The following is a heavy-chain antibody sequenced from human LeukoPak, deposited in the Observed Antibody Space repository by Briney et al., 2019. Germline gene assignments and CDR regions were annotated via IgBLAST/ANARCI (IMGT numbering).Heavy chain of an antibody. CDR2: IYYSGST. CDR3: ARSARIAAAGNQFDY. V-gene: IGHV4-59*01. Sequence: SETLSLTCTVSGGSISSYYWSWFRQPPGKGLEWIGYIYYSGSTNYNPSLKSRVTISVDTSKNQFSLKLSSVTAADTAVYYCARSARIAAAGNQFDYWGQGTLVTVSS. J-gene: IGHJ4*02. D-gene: IGHD6-13*01. CDR1: GGSISSYY.